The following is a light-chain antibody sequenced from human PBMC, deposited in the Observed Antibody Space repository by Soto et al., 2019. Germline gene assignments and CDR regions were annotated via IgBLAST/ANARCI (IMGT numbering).Light chain of an antibody. V-gene: IGKV2-28*01. Sequence: DIVMTQSPLFLPVTPGEPASISCRSSQSLLHSNGYNYLDWYLQKPGQSPQLLIYLGSNRASGVPDRFSGSGSGTDFTLKISRVEAEDVGVYYCMQALQTRTFGGGTKVEIK. CDR1: QSLLHSNGYNY. CDR3: MQALQTRT. J-gene: IGKJ4*01. CDR2: LGS.